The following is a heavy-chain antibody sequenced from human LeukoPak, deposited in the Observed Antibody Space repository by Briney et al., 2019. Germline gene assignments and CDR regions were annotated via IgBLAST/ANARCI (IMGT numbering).Heavy chain of an antibody. J-gene: IGHJ4*02. Sequence: GGSLRLSCAASGFTFSSYSMNWVRQAPGKGLEWVSSISSSSSYIYYADSVKGRFTISRDNAKSSLYLQMNSLRAEDTAVYYCARAGYCGGDCHSGYFDYWGQGTLVTVSS. D-gene: IGHD2-21*02. CDR2: ISSSSSYI. V-gene: IGHV3-21*01. CDR3: ARAGYCGGDCHSGYFDY. CDR1: GFTFSSYS.